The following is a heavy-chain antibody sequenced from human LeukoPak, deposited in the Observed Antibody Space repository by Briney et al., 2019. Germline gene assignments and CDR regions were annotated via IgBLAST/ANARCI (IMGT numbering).Heavy chain of an antibody. CDR1: GFTFNKAW. CDR2: INWNGGST. Sequence: GGSLRLSCAASGFTFNKAWMSWVRQAPGKGLEWVSGINWNGGSTGYADSVKGRFTISRDNAKNSLYLQMNSLRAEDTALYYCTRDSVTGTKGRNDAFDIWGQVTMVTVSS. V-gene: IGHV3-20*04. D-gene: IGHD1-7*01. J-gene: IGHJ3*02. CDR3: TRDSVTGTKGRNDAFDI.